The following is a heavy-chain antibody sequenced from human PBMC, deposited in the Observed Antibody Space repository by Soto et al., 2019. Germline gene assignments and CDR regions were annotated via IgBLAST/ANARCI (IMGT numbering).Heavy chain of an antibody. CDR2: IYYSGST. CDR1: CGSIISGDYY. D-gene: IGHD5-18*01. V-gene: IGHV4-30-4*01. CDR3: ARAQDTAMVYYYYGMDV. J-gene: IGHJ6*02. Sequence: SETLSLTCTFSCGSIISGDYYWSWIRQPPGKGLEWIGYIYYSGSTYYNPSLKSRVTISVDTSKNQFSLKLSSVTAADTAVYYCARAQDTAMVYYYYGMDVWGQGTTVTVSS.